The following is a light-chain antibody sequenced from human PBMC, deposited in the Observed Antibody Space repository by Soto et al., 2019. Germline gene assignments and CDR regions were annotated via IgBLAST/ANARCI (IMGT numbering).Light chain of an antibody. V-gene: IGKV1-5*01. CDR1: QNIGRF. CDR3: QQYNSYWT. CDR2: VAS. Sequence: TQITHSPYSLSASLGDIFTITCRASQNIGRFLNWHQQKPGKAPNVLINVASTLRSGVPSRFSGSGSGTEFTLTSSSLQPDDFATYYCQQYNSYWTFGQGTKVDIK. J-gene: IGKJ1*01.